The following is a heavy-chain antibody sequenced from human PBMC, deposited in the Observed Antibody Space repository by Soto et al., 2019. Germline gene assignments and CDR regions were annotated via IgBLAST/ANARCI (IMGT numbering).Heavy chain of an antibody. D-gene: IGHD3-22*01. V-gene: IGHV3-15*01. CDR1: GFTFSNAW. J-gene: IGHJ6*02. Sequence: LRLSCAASGFTFSNAWMSWVRQAPGKGLEWVGRIKSKTDGGTTDYAAPVKGRFTISRDDSKNTLYLQMNSLKTEDTAVYYCTTGDYYDSSGPMDVWGQGTTVTV. CDR2: IKSKTDGGTT. CDR3: TTGDYYDSSGPMDV.